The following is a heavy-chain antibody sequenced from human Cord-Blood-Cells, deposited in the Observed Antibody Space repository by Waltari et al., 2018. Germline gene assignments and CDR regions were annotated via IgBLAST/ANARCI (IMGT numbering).Heavy chain of an antibody. D-gene: IGHD6-19*01. V-gene: IGHV4-4*02. CDR1: GGSISSINW. Sequence: QVQLQESGPGLVKPSGTLSLTCAVSGGSISSINWWSWVRQPPGKGLEWIGEIYHSGSTNYNPSLKSRVTISVDKSKNQFSLKLSSVTAADTAVYYCARSVIAVAVDYYYYYGMDVWGQGTTVTVSS. CDR3: ARSVIAVAVDYYYYYGMDV. J-gene: IGHJ6*02. CDR2: IYHSGST.